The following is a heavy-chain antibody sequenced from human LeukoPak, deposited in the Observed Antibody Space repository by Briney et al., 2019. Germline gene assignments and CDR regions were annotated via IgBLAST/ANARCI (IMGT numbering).Heavy chain of an antibody. CDR3: ARHSGSYSFDY. V-gene: IGHV4-39*01. D-gene: IGHD1-26*01. CDR2: IYYSGST. J-gene: IGHJ4*02. CDR1: GGSISSYY. Sequence: SETLSLTCTVSGGSISSYYWGWIRQPPGKGLEWIGSIYYSGSTYYNPSLKSRVTISVDTSKNQFSLKLSSVTAADTAVYYCARHSGSYSFDYWGQGTLVTVSS.